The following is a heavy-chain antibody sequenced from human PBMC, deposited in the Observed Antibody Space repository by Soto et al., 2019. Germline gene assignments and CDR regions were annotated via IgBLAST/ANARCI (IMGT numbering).Heavy chain of an antibody. J-gene: IGHJ4*02. V-gene: IGHV1-8*01. Sequence: ASVKVSCKASGYTFTSYDINWVRQATGQGLEWMGWMNPNSGNTGYAQKFQGRVTMTRNTSISTAYMELSSLRSEDTAMYYCARVPVVPAAYSKPGKKNYYFDYWGQGTLVTVSS. CDR2: MNPNSGNT. D-gene: IGHD2-2*01. CDR1: GYTFTSYD. CDR3: ARVPVVPAAYSKPGKKNYYFDY.